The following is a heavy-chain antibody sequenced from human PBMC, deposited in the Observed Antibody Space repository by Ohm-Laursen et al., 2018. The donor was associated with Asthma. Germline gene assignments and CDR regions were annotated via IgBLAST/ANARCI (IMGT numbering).Heavy chain of an antibody. CDR1: GGSISSSSYY. J-gene: IGHJ4*02. D-gene: IGHD1-26*01. Sequence: SQTLSLTCTVSGGSISSSSYYWGWIRQPPGKGLEWIGTIYYSGSTYYNPSLKSRVTISVDTSKNQFSLKLSSVTAADTAVYSCARLSSYYFDYWGQGTLVTVSS. CDR2: IYYSGST. V-gene: IGHV4-39*01. CDR3: ARLSSYYFDY.